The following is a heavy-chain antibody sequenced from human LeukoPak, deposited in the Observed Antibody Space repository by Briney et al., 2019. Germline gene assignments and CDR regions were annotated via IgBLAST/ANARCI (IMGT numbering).Heavy chain of an antibody. CDR2: ISYDGSNK. J-gene: IGHJ4*02. V-gene: IGHV3-30-3*01. CDR3: ARDPLPKTIFCPDY. Sequence: PGRSLRLSCAASGFTFSSYAMHWVRQAPGKGLEWVAVISYDGSNKYYADSVKGRFTISRDNSKNTLYLQMNSLRAEDTAVYYCARDPLPKTIFCPDYWGQGTLVTVSS. CDR1: GFTFSSYA. D-gene: IGHD3-9*01.